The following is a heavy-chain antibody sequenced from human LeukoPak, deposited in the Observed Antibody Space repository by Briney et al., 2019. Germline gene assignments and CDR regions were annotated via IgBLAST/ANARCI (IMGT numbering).Heavy chain of an antibody. Sequence: SETLSLTCTVSGGSISSSSYYWGWIRQPPGKGLEWIGSIYYSGSTYYNPSLKSRVTISADTSKNQFSLKLSSVTAADTAVYYCASGYYYDSSGSDFDNWGQGTLVTVSS. V-gene: IGHV4-39*07. CDR1: GGSISSSSYY. J-gene: IGHJ4*02. CDR3: ASGYYYDSSGSDFDN. D-gene: IGHD3-22*01. CDR2: IYYSGST.